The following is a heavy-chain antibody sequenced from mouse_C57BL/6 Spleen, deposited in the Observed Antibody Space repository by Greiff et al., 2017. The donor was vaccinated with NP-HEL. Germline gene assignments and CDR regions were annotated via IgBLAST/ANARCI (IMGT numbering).Heavy chain of an antibody. CDR2: IYPGSGST. J-gene: IGHJ3*01. CDR3: ASYGYYGSSFAY. V-gene: IGHV1-55*01. Sequence: QVQLKQPGAELVKPGASVKMSCKASGYTFTSYWITWVKQRPGQGLEWIGDIYPGSGSTNYNEKFKSKATLTVDTSSSTAYMQLSSLTSEDSAVYYCASYGYYGSSFAYWGQGTLVTVSA. D-gene: IGHD1-1*01. CDR1: GYTFTSYW.